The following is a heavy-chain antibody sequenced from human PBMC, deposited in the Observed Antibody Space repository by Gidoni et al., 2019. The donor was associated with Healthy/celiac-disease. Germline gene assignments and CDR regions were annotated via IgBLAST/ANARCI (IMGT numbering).Heavy chain of an antibody. J-gene: IGHJ3*02. CDR3: AKAADGDYVIGAFDI. CDR1: GFTFSSYA. D-gene: IGHD4-17*01. CDR2: ISCSGGST. Sequence: EVQLLESGGGLVQPGGSLRLACAGSGFTFSSYARSWVRQAPGKGLGWVSAISCSGGSTYYADSVKGRFTISRDNSKNTLYLQMNSLRAEDTAVYYCAKAADGDYVIGAFDIWGQGTMVTVSS. V-gene: IGHV3-23*01.